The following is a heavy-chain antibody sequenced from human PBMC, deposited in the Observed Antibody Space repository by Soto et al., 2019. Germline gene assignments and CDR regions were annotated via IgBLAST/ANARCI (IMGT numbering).Heavy chain of an antibody. CDR2: IYGDGSIT. CDR1: GFTFGAYW. Sequence: EVQLVESGGDLVQPGGSLRLSCAASGFTFGAYWMHWVRQAPGKGLVWVSRIYGDGSITNYADSVKGRFTVSRDNAKNMLYLQMNSMRAQDTGVYYCARVGGYGDHTHLSMDVWGQGTTVTVSS. CDR3: ARVGGYGDHTHLSMDV. J-gene: IGHJ6*02. D-gene: IGHD4-17*01. V-gene: IGHV3-74*01.